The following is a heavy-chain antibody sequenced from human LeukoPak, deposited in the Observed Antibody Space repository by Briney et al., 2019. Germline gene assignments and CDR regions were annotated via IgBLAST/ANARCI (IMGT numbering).Heavy chain of an antibody. Sequence: GGSLRLSCAASGFTFSSYSMNWVRQAPGKGLEWVSYISSSSSTIYYADSVKGRFTISRDNAKNSLYLQMNSLRAEDTAVYYCARQKVGSTTIFDCWGQGTLVTVSS. CDR3: ARQKVGSTTIFDC. CDR1: GFTFSSYS. V-gene: IGHV3-48*01. D-gene: IGHD1-26*01. CDR2: ISSSSSTI. J-gene: IGHJ4*02.